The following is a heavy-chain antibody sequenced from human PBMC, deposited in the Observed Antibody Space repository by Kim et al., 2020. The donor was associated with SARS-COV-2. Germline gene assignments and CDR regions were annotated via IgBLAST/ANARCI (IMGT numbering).Heavy chain of an antibody. D-gene: IGHD3-10*01. J-gene: IGHJ4*02. CDR1: GYSFTSYW. CDR2: IYPGDSDT. CDR3: ARWSGHSVEPPSAFDY. Sequence: GESLKISCKGSGYSFTSYWIGWVRQMPGKGLEWMGIIYPGDSDTRYIPSFQGQVTISADKSISTAYLQWSSLKASDTAMYYCARWSGHSVEPPSAFDYWGQGTLVTVSS. V-gene: IGHV5-51*01.